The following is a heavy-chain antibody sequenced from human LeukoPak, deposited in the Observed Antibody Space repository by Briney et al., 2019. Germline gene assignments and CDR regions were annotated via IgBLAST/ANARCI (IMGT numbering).Heavy chain of an antibody. V-gene: IGHV4-34*01. D-gene: IGHD4-17*01. Sequence: KPSETLSLTCAVFGGSFGGYYWSWIRQPPGKGLEWIGEINDSESTSYAPSLKNRVTISLDTSKNQFSLKMFSMTAADTAVYYCARAWFEVYTVRSFYYGLDVWGQGTTVTVSS. CDR1: GGSFGGYY. CDR2: INDSEST. J-gene: IGHJ6*02. CDR3: ARAWFEVYTVRSFYYGLDV.